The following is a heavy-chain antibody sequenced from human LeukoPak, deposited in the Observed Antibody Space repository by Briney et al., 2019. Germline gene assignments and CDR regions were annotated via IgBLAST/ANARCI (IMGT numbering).Heavy chain of an antibody. CDR2: INPKSGGT. V-gene: IGHV1-2*02. D-gene: IGHD3-9*01. J-gene: IGHJ4*02. CDR1: EYRFTDKY. Sequence: GASVKVSCKASEYRFTDKYMHWVRQAPGQGLEWMGRINPKSGGTNYAQKFEARVTMNRDTSISTAYMELSRLRFDDTAVYYCARSPDILTGEKFDYWGQGTLVTVSS. CDR3: ARSPDILTGEKFDY.